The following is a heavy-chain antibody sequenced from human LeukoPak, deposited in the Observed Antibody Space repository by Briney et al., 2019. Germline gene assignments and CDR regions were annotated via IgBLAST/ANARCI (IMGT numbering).Heavy chain of an antibody. J-gene: IGHJ4*02. Sequence: GGSLRLSCAGSGFTFSSHWMSWVRQAPGKGLEWVANINQDGSEKYYVDSVKGRFTLSRDNAKNSLYLQMNSLRAADTAVYYCARAVSPFYYFDYWGQGTLVTVSS. CDR2: INQDGSEK. CDR3: ARAVSPFYYFDY. V-gene: IGHV3-7*03. CDR1: GFTFSSHW.